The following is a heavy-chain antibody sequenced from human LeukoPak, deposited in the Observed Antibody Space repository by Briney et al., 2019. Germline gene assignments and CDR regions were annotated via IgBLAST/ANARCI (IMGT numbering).Heavy chain of an antibody. D-gene: IGHD6-19*01. CDR3: ATGRHTAVAMDV. CDR2: FDPEDGET. Sequence: ASVKVSCKVSGYTLTELSMHWVRQAPGKGLEWMGGFDPEDGETIYEQKFQGRVTMTEDTSTDTAYMELSSLRSEDTAVYYCATGRHTAVAMDVWGKGTTVTVSS. CDR1: GYTLTELS. V-gene: IGHV1-24*01. J-gene: IGHJ6*03.